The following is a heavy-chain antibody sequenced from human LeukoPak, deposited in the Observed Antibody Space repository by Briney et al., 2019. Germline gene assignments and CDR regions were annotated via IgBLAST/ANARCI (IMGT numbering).Heavy chain of an antibody. J-gene: IGHJ5*02. Sequence: ASVKVSCKASGYTLTAYYIYWVRQAPGQGLEWVGRINPNSGGTDYAQNFQGRVTMTRDTSICTAYMELSRLRSDDTAVYYCARGYCSGGTCYLVENWLDPWGQGTLVTVSS. V-gene: IGHV1-2*06. D-gene: IGHD2-15*01. CDR2: INPNSGGT. CDR3: ARGYCSGGTCYLVENWLDP. CDR1: GYTLTAYY.